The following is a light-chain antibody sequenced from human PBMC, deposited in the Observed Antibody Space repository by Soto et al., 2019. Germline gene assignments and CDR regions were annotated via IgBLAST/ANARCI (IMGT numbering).Light chain of an antibody. CDR1: QSVGTK. J-gene: IGKJ5*01. Sequence: TQSPATRSMSPGERATLSWRASQSVGTKLAWYQQKPGQSPRLLMYGGSTGATGIPDRFSGSGSGTDFTLPITRLETEDSAMYYCQQYGSSGGITFGHGTRLEIK. V-gene: IGKV3-20*01. CDR3: QQYGSSGGIT. CDR2: GGS.